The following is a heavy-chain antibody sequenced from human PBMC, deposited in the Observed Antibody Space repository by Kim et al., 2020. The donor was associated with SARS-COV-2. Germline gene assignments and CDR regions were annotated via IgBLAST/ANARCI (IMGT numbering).Heavy chain of an antibody. Sequence: YTPPLTRRATISVDTSKNQFSLKLSSVSAAYTAVYYCARATYSSSWYVDYWGQGTLVTVSS. CDR3: ARATYSSSWYVDY. V-gene: IGHV4-34*01. D-gene: IGHD6-13*01. J-gene: IGHJ4*02.